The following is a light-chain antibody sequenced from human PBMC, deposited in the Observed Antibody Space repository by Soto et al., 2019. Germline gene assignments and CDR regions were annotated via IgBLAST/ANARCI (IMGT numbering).Light chain of an antibody. V-gene: IGKV3-20*01. J-gene: IGKJ1*01. Sequence: EIVLTQSPGTLSLSPGERATLSCRASQSVSSSYLAWYQQKPGQAPRLLIYGASSRATGIPDRFSGSGSGTDFTLSISRLEPEEFAVYYWQQYGSSPRFGQGTKVEIK. CDR2: GAS. CDR3: QQYGSSPR. CDR1: QSVSSSY.